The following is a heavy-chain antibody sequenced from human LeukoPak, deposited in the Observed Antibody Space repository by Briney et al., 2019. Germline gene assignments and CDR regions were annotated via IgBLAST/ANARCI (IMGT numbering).Heavy chain of an antibody. CDR1: GGSFSGYY. CDR2: INHSGST. V-gene: IGHV4-34*01. Sequence: PSETLSLTCAVYGGSFSGYYWSWIRQPPGKGLEWIGEINHSGSTNYNPSLKSRVTISVDTSKNQFSLKLSSVTAADTAVYYCARVPATALYFDYWGQGTLVTVST. CDR3: ARVPATALYFDY. J-gene: IGHJ4*02. D-gene: IGHD2-2*01.